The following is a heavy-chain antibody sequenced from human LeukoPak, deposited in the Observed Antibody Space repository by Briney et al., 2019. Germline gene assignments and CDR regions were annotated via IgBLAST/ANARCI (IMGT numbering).Heavy chain of an antibody. Sequence: KSSETLSLTCTVSGASISISSYDWGWIRQPPGRGLEWIATIHHSGSTYHNPSLKSRVTMSVDTSKNQFSLKLSSLTAADTAVYYCARHPSGSSFDYWGQGTLVTVSS. J-gene: IGHJ4*02. V-gene: IGHV4-39*01. CDR3: ARHPSGSSFDY. CDR1: GASISISSYD. CDR2: IHHSGST. D-gene: IGHD3-22*01.